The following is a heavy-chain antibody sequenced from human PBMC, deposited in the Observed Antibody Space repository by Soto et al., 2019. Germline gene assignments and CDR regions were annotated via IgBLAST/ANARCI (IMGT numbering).Heavy chain of an antibody. D-gene: IGHD3-3*01. V-gene: IGHV4-59*01. CDR2: IYYSGST. CDR3: ARDNYDFWSGQERLHKKWCDP. Sequence: PAETNSLTSPVSGVSIGSYYWSWLRPPPGKGLEWIGYIYYSGSTNYNPSLKSRVTISVDTSKNQFSLKLSSVTAADTAVYYCARDNYDFWSGQERLHKKWCDPCGQGTLVTVSS. J-gene: IGHJ5*02. CDR1: GVSIGSYY.